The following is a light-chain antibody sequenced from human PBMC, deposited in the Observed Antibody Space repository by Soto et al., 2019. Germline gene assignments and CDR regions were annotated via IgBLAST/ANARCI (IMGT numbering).Light chain of an antibody. CDR2: EDN. V-gene: IGLV1-51*02. CDR3: GTWHWSPGGSGWV. CDR1: SYNIGNNY. Sequence: QSVLTQPPSVSAAPGQKVTISCSGGSYNIGNNYVSWYQQLPGTAPKLLIYEDNKRPSGIPDRFSGSKSGTSATLAITGLXXGXEXDYYCGTWHWSPGGSGWVFGGGTKVTVL. J-gene: IGLJ3*02.